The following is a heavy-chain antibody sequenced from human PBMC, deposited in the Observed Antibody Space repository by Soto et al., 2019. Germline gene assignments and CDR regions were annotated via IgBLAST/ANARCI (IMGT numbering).Heavy chain of an antibody. J-gene: IGHJ4*02. Sequence: QVQLQESGPGLVRPSQTLSLTCSVSGASISNGGYFWSWIRQSPGKGLEWIGHIHNSGRPYNNPSLKSRDTISADTSMNHFSLAQTSLPAAATSMYYCARVPSTEKVDSWGQGILVTVSS. D-gene: IGHD6-6*01. CDR2: IHNSGRP. CDR1: GASISNGGYF. CDR3: ARVPSTEKVDS. V-gene: IGHV4-30-4*01.